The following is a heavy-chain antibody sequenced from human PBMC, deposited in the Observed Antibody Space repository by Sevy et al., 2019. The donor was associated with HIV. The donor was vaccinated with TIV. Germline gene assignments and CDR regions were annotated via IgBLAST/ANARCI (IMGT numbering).Heavy chain of an antibody. CDR3: ARGWFVATTENGMDV. V-gene: IGHV4-30-4*01. D-gene: IGHD5-12*01. J-gene: IGHJ6*02. Sequence: SETLSLTCTVSGGSISSGDYYWSWIRQPPGKGLEWIGYIYYSGSTYYNPSLKSRVTISVDTSKNQFSLKLSSVSAADTAVYYGARGWFVATTENGMDVWGQGTTVTVSS. CDR1: GGSISSGDYY. CDR2: IYYSGST.